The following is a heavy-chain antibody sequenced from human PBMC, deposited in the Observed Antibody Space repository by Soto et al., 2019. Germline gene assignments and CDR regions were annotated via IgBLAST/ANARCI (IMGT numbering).Heavy chain of an antibody. V-gene: IGHV1-2*02. CDR2: ISPKSGGT. CDR1: GYTFIGYY. D-gene: IGHD3-10*02. Sequence: ASVKVSCKASGYTFIGYYMHWVRQAPGQGFEWMGRISPKSGGTNYAQKFQGRVTMTWDTSLNTAYMELSSLLFEDTAVYYCARPPGYVRVWYYFDLWGQGTLVTVSS. J-gene: IGHJ4*02. CDR3: ARPPGYVRVWYYFDL.